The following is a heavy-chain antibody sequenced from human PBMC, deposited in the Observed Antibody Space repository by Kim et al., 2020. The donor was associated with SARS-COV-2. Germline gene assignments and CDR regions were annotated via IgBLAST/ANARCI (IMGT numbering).Heavy chain of an antibody. Sequence: AQKLQGRVTMTTDTSTSTAYMELRSLRSDDTAVYYCARQRYCTNGVCYDYWGQGTLVTVSS. CDR3: ARQRYCTNGVCYDY. V-gene: IGHV1-18*01. J-gene: IGHJ4*02. D-gene: IGHD2-8*01.